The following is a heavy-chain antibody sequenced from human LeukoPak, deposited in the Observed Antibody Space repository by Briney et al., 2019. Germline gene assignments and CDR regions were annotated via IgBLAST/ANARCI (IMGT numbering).Heavy chain of an antibody. D-gene: IGHD6-13*01. Sequence: PGGSLRLSCAASGFTFISYAMIWVRQAPGKGLEWVSAISGSGGSTYYADSVKGRFTISRDNSKNTLYLQMNSLRAEDAAVYYCAKDRGAAAGSLPPDDYWGQGTLVTVSS. V-gene: IGHV3-23*01. J-gene: IGHJ4*02. CDR2: ISGSGGST. CDR3: AKDRGAAAGSLPPDDY. CDR1: GFTFISYA.